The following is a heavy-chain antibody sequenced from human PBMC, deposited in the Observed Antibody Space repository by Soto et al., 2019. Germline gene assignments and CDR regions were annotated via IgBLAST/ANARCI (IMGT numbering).Heavy chain of an antibody. D-gene: IGHD3-10*01. J-gene: IGHJ4*02. CDR1: GFTFSSYS. V-gene: IGHV3-21*01. CDR2: ISSSSSYI. Sequence: GGSLRLSCAASGFTFSSYSMNWVRQAPGKGLEWVSSISSSSSYIYYADSVKGRFTISRDNAKNSLYLQMNSLRAEDTAVYYCRMGHGSGRSSLFDYWGQGTLVTVSS. CDR3: RMGHGSGRSSLFDY.